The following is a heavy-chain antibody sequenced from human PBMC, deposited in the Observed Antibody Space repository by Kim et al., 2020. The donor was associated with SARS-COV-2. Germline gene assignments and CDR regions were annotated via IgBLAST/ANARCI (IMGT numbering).Heavy chain of an antibody. CDR3: ARDLLVGATSYGMDV. V-gene: IGHV3-30*07. J-gene: IGHJ6*02. D-gene: IGHD1-26*01. Sequence: ANSGNGRFTTARENATNTLYLQMNSLRAEETAVYYCARDLLVGATSYGMDVWGQGTTVTVSS.